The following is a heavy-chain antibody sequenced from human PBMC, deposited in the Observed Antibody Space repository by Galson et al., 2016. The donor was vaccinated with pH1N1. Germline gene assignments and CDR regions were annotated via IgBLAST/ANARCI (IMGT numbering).Heavy chain of an antibody. V-gene: IGHV1-69*05. CDR1: GGPFTTYA. CDR2: INPIFDTP. J-gene: IGHJ5*02. CDR3: AKDGGIGGDFDP. D-gene: IGHD3-16*01. Sequence: SVKVSCKAAGGPFTTYAITWLRQAPGQGLEWMGGINPIFDTPNYAQKFQGRLTITTDESTGTTDMELGSLTSVDTAIYYGAKDGGIGGDFDPWGQGTLVTVSS.